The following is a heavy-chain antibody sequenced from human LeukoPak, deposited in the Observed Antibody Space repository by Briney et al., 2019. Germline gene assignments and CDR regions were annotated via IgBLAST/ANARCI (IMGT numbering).Heavy chain of an antibody. CDR1: GGSISSGSYY. CDR2: IYTSGST. D-gene: IGHD3-10*01. CDR3: ARYPDYYGSGRDDAFDI. J-gene: IGHJ3*02. V-gene: IGHV4-61*02. Sequence: SQTLSLTCTVSGGSISSGSYYWSWIRQPAGKGLEWIGRIYTSGSTNYNPSLKSRVTISVDTSKNQFSLKLSSVTAADTAVYYCARYPDYYGSGRDDAFDIWGQGTMVTVSS.